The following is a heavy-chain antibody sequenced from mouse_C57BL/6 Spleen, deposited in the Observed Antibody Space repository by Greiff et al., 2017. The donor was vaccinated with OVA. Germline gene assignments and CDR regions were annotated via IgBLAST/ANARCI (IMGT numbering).Heavy chain of an antibody. CDR2: ISSGGDYT. CDR1: GFTFSSYA. Sequence: EVMLVESGEGLVKPGGSLKLSCAASGFTFSSYAMSWVRQTPEKRLEWVAYISSGGDYTYYADTVKGRFTISRDNARNTLYLQMSSLKSEDTAMYYCTRDYGSSFDYWGQGTTLTVSS. J-gene: IGHJ2*01. CDR3: TRDYGSSFDY. D-gene: IGHD1-1*01. V-gene: IGHV5-9-1*02.